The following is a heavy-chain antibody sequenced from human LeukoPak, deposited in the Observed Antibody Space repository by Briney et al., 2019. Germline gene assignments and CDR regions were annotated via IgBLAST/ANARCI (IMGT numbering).Heavy chain of an antibody. CDR2: INHSGST. J-gene: IGHJ4*02. Sequence: SETLSLTCAVYGGSFSGYYWSWIRQPPGKGLEWIGEINHSGSTNYNPSLKSRVTISVDTSKNQFSLKLSSVTAADTAVYYCARGSPIAVYFDYWGQGTLVTVSS. CDR3: ARGSPIAVYFDY. D-gene: IGHD6-19*01. CDR1: GGSFSGYY. V-gene: IGHV4-34*01.